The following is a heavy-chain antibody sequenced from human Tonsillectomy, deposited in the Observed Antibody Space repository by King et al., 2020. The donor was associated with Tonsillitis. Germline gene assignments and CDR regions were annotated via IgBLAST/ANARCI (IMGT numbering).Heavy chain of an antibody. J-gene: IGHJ3*02. Sequence: QLVQSGAEVKKPGNSLKISCKGSGYSFTTYWVAWVRQMPGKDLEWMGIIYPVDSDPIYSPSFEGQVTISADKAITTAYLQWSSLKASDTAIYYCARHRTSGSSDGIDIWGEGTMVTVSS. CDR1: GYSFTTYW. D-gene: IGHD1-26*01. CDR2: IYPVDSDP. CDR3: ARHRTSGSSDGIDI. V-gene: IGHV5-51*01.